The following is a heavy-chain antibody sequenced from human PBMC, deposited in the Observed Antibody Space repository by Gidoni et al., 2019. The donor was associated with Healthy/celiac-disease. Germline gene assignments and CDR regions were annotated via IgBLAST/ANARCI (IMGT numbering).Heavy chain of an antibody. CDR2: IYPGDSDT. J-gene: IGHJ4*02. Sequence: EVQLVQSGAEVKKPGESLKISCKGSGYSFTSSWIGWVRQMPGKGMEWMGIIYPGDSDTRYSPSFQGQVTISADKSISTAYLQWSSLKASDTAMYYCARHRDDSSGYYSPFDYWGQGTLVTVSS. V-gene: IGHV5-51*01. CDR1: GYSFTSSW. D-gene: IGHD3-22*01. CDR3: ARHRDDSSGYYSPFDY.